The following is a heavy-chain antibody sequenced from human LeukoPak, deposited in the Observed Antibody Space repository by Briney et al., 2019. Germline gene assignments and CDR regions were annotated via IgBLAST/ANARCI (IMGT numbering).Heavy chain of an antibody. D-gene: IGHD1-26*01. V-gene: IGHV4-59*11. J-gene: IGHJ4*02. CDR3: ARVAIGSLPSYSDY. CDR2: IYYSGTT. Sequence: PSQTLSPTFTVSVGPTKTHYCGCIRHPPRKGHERSGYIYYSGTTNYNPSLKSRVTISLDTSKNHFSLKLSSVTAADTAVYYCARVAIGSLPSYSDYWGQGTLVIVSS. CDR1: VGPTKTHY.